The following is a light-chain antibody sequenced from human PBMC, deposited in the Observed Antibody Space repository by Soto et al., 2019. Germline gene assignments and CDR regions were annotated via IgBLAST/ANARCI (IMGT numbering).Light chain of an antibody. CDR1: QSVSRF. Sequence: EIVLTQSPATLSLSPGERATLSCRASQSVSRFLAWYQQKPGQAPRLLIYDASNRATGIPARFSGSWSVTDFTLTISSLEPEDFAVYYCQQRSNWPPLTFGGGTKVEIK. V-gene: IGKV3-11*01. CDR2: DAS. CDR3: QQRSNWPPLT. J-gene: IGKJ4*01.